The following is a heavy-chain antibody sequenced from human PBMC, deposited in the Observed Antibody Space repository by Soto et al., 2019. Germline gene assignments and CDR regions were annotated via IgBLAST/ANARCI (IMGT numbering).Heavy chain of an antibody. CDR3: ARAPCGGDCYTTQLYYNYSGMDV. J-gene: IGHJ6*02. D-gene: IGHD2-21*02. CDR1: GGTFSSYT. Sequence: GASVKVSCKASGGTFSSYTISWVRQAPGQGLEWMGGIIPIFGTANYAQKFQGRVTITADESTSTAYMELSSLRSEDTAVYYCARAPCGGDCYTTQLYYNYSGMDVWGQAITVTVSS. CDR2: IIPIFGTA. V-gene: IGHV1-69*13.